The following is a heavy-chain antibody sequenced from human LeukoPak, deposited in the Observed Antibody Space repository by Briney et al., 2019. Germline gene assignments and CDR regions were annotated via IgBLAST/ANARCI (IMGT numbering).Heavy chain of an antibody. V-gene: IGHV5-51*01. J-gene: IGHJ4*02. D-gene: IGHD3-16*02. CDR1: GYSFTSYW. CDR2: IYPGDSDT. CDR3: ARTAVIRGFQIDY. Sequence: GESLKISCKGSGYSFTSYWIGWVRQMPGKGLEWMGIIYPGDSDTRYSPSFQGQVTISADKSISTAYLQWSSLKASDTAMYCCARTAVIRGFQIDYWGQGTLVTVSS.